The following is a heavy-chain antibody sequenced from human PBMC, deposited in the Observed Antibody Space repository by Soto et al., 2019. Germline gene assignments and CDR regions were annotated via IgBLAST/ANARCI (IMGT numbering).Heavy chain of an antibody. V-gene: IGHV4-30-2*01. J-gene: IGHJ4*02. CDR1: GGSMAGGDYP. Sequence: PWETLSLTCVVSGGSMAGGDYPWSWIRHRPWKGIEWIGYIYYRGNTYYNPCRKTRVTRSGDGSTNRFCRKLSALCAAETAVYYCAREAGNPYGSGSLFDYWGRGILVAVGS. CDR2: IYYRGNT. D-gene: IGHD3-10*01. CDR3: AREAGNPYGSGSLFDY.